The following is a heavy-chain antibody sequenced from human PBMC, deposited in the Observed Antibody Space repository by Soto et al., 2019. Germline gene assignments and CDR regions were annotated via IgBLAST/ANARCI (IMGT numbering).Heavy chain of an antibody. CDR1: GGSISGSY. CDR2: VYYTGST. J-gene: IGHJ4*02. D-gene: IGHD6-19*01. Sequence: PSETLSLTCSVSGGSISGSYWSWIRQSPGKGLKWLGYVYYTGSTNYSPSLRSRVSISVDTSKNEFSLRLSSVTAADTAVYFCARSVAVPGAHIDYWGQGTHVTVSS. V-gene: IGHV4-59*01. CDR3: ARSVAVPGAHIDY.